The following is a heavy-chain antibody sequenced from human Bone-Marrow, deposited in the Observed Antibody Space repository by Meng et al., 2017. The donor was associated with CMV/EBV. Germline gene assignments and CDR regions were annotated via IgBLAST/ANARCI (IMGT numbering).Heavy chain of an antibody. Sequence: GESLKISCVTSGFSFNSYDMHWVRQAPGKGLEWVAFLQSDGDNEQYDASVKGRFTISRDSSRNTVSLQMNSLRSDDTAVYFCARDGPTAGITTCLFDHWGQGTRVTVSS. J-gene: IGHJ4*02. CDR1: GFSFNSYD. CDR2: LQSDGDNE. CDR3: ARDGPTAGITTCLFDH. D-gene: IGHD2-2*01. V-gene: IGHV3-30*02.